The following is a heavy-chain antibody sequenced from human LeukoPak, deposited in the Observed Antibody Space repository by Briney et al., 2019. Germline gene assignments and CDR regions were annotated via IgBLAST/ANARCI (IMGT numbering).Heavy chain of an antibody. CDR2: IYYSGST. V-gene: IGHV4-59*01. Sequence: SETLSLTCTVSGGSISSYYWSWIRQPPGKGLEWIGYIYYSGSTNYNPSLKSRVTISVDTSKNQFSLKLSSVTAADTAVYYCARTPYGSSGPGLYYFDYWGQGTLVTVSS. D-gene: IGHD3-22*01. CDR1: GGSISSYY. CDR3: ARTPYGSSGPGLYYFDY. J-gene: IGHJ4*02.